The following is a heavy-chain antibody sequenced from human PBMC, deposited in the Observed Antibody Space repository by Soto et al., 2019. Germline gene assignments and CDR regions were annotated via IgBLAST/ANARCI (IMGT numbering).Heavy chain of an antibody. Sequence: PSETLSLTCSFSVFSIISINWWSCVRHPPGKWVEWIGEIYHSGSTNYNPSLKSRVTISVDKSKNQFSLKLSSVTAADTDVYYCARDGYCSSKSCTRGLEHWGQGTMVTVSS. V-gene: IGHV4-4*02. CDR1: VFSIISINW. CDR2: IYHSGST. J-gene: IGHJ5*02. D-gene: IGHD2-2*03. CDR3: ARDGYCSSKSCTRGLEH.